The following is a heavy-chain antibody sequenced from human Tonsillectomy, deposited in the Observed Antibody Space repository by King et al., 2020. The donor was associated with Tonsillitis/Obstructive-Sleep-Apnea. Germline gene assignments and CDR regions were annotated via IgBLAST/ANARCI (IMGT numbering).Heavy chain of an antibody. V-gene: IGHV3-23*04. Sequence: QLVQSGGGLVQPGGSLRLSCAASGFTFSSYAMSWVRQAPGKGLEWVSAISGSGGSKYYANSVKGRFTISRDNSKNTLYLQMNSLRAEDTAVYYCAKLGRYCSSTSCYYYFDYWGQGTLVTVSS. J-gene: IGHJ4*02. CDR1: GFTFSSYA. CDR3: AKLGRYCSSTSCYYYFDY. CDR2: ISGSGGSK. D-gene: IGHD2-2*01.